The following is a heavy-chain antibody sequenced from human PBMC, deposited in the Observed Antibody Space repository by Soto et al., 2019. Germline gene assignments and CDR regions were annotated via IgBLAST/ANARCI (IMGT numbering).Heavy chain of an antibody. CDR3: ASIGGSGTYFIDY. D-gene: IGHD3-10*01. Sequence: GGSLRLSCAASGFTFNSYAMSWVRQAPGKGPEWVSTISGSGGTTYHADSVKGRFTISRDNSKNTLYLQMNSLRAEDTAIYYCASIGGSGTYFIDYWGQGTLVTVSS. CDR1: GFTFNSYA. J-gene: IGHJ4*02. CDR2: ISGSGGTT. V-gene: IGHV3-23*01.